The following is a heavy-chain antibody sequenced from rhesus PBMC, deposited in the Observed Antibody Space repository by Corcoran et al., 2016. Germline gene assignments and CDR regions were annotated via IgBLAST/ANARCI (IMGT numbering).Heavy chain of an antibody. Sequence: QVQLQESGPGLVKPLETLSLTCAVSGGSISDDYYWSWIRQPPGKGLEVIGYIYGSGVGTNYNPSRMNRVTISIETAKNQFSLKLSSVTAADTAVYYGARFGSWGSLDVWGRGGLVTVSS. CDR1: GGSISDDYY. D-gene: IGHD3-16*01. J-gene: IGHJ5-2*02. CDR3: ARFGSWGSLDV. V-gene: IGHV4-106*01. CDR2: IYGSGVGT.